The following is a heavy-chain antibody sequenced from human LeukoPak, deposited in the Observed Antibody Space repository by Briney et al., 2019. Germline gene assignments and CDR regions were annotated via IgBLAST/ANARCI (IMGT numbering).Heavy chain of an antibody. D-gene: IGHD2/OR15-2a*01. CDR1: GFTFNKYA. Sequence: QPGGSLRLSCAASGFTFNKYAMTWVRQAPGKGLERVSAISTGGTTYYSDSVKGRFAISRDNSENTVFLQMNSLRADDTATYYCARDPGVIPVHYMGVWGRGTTVTVSS. V-gene: IGHV3-23*01. CDR3: ARDPGVIPVHYMGV. J-gene: IGHJ6*03. CDR2: ISTGGTT.